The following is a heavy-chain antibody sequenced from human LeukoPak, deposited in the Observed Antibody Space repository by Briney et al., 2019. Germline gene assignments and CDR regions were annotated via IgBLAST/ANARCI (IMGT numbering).Heavy chain of an antibody. CDR1: GGSIRSYY. J-gene: IGHJ4*02. CDR3: ARDRAGCSSAWTNFDL. Sequence: KTSETLSLTCTVPGGSIRSYYWSWIRQPPGKGLEWIGYIYYSGSTNYNPSLKSRVTMSVDTSKNQFYLKLSSVTAADTAVYYCARDRAGCSSAWTNFDLWGQGTLVTVSS. CDR2: IYYSGST. V-gene: IGHV4-59*01. D-gene: IGHD6-19*01.